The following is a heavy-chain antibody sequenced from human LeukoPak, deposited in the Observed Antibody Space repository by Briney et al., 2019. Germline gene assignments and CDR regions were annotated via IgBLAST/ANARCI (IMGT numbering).Heavy chain of an antibody. Sequence: GGSLRLSCAASGFTFSSYWMSWVRQAPGKGLEWVANIKQDGSEKYYVDSVKGRFTISRDNAKKSLYLQMNSLRAEDTAVYYCARVTYYYDSSAYRDAFDIWGQGTMVTVSS. CDR3: ARVTYYYDSSAYRDAFDI. D-gene: IGHD3-22*01. CDR2: IKQDGSEK. CDR1: GFTFSSYW. J-gene: IGHJ3*02. V-gene: IGHV3-7*01.